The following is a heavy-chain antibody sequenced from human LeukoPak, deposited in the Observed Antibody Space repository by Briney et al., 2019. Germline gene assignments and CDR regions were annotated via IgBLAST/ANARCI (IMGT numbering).Heavy chain of an antibody. Sequence: PSETLSLTCTVSGGSISSYYWSWIRQPPGKGLEWIGYIYYSGSTNYNPSLKSRVTISVDTSKNQFSLKLSSVTAADTAVYYCARGSYYYDSSGYYYAFDYWGQGTLVTVSS. V-gene: IGHV4-59*01. CDR2: IYYSGST. CDR3: ARGSYYYDSSGYYYAFDY. CDR1: GGSISSYY. J-gene: IGHJ4*02. D-gene: IGHD3-22*01.